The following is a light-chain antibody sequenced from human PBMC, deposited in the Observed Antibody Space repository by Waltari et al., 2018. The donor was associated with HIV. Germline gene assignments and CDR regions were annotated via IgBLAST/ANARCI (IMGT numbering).Light chain of an antibody. CDR2: DDS. CDR3: QVWDSSSAHVV. CDR1: NIGTKS. J-gene: IGLJ2*01. Sequence: SSVLTQPPSVSVAPGQPARITCGGNNIGTKSVHWYQQKQVQAPVLVVYDDSDRPSGIPERFSGSNSGNTATLTINRVEAGDEADYYCQVWDSSSAHVVFGGGTKLTVL. V-gene: IGLV3-21*02.